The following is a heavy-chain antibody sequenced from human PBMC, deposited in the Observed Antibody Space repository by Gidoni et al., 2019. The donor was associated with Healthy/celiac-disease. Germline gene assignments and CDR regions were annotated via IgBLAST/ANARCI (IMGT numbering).Heavy chain of an antibody. CDR3: ATTSLDYYDTSGHYRRGWFDP. D-gene: IGHD3-22*01. CDR1: GGTISLGSYS. CDR2: IYSSDYSRETT. V-gene: IGHV4-61*02. Sequence: QVQLQESGPGLVQPSQTVSTSCSVPGGTISLGSYSWHWMRQPAGEGPEWIGRIYSSDYSRETTNYNPSLKSRVTISVDMSKNHVSLKLTSVTAADTAVYYCATTSLDYYDTSGHYRRGWFDPWGQGTLVTVPS. J-gene: IGHJ5*02.